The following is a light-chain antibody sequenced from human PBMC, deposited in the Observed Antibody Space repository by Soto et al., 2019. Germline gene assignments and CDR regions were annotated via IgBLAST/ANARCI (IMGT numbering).Light chain of an antibody. J-gene: IGKJ5*01. CDR2: GAS. CDR3: QQYSSSPIT. CDR1: QSVSSY. Sequence: EFVLTQSPGNMSMSXGERATLSRXASQSVSSYLAWYQQKPGQAPRLLIYGASSRATGIPDRFSGGGSGTDFSLTISRLDPEDFAVYYCQQYSSSPITFGQGTRLEI. V-gene: IGKV3-20*01.